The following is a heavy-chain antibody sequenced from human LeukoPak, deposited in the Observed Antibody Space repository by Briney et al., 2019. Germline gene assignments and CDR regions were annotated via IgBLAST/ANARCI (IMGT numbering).Heavy chain of an antibody. D-gene: IGHD2-2*01. CDR3: AKDRALIVVVPDAFDI. CDR1: GFTFSSYA. CDR2: ISGSGGST. V-gene: IGHV3-23*01. J-gene: IGHJ3*02. Sequence: GGSLRLSCAASGFTFSSYAMSWVRQAPGKGLEWVSAISGSGGSTYYADSVKGRFTISIDNSKTTLYLQMNSLRAEDTAVYYCAKDRALIVVVPDAFDIWGQGTMVTVSS.